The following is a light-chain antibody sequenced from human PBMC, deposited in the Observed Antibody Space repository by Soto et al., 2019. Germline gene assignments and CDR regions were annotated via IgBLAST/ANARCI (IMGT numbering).Light chain of an antibody. CDR2: KVS. CDR1: RSLIYTDGNTY. CDR3: MQGTHWPYT. J-gene: IGKJ2*01. V-gene: IGKV2-30*01. Sequence: DVVMTQSPLSLPVTLGQPASISCRASRSLIYTDGNTYLNWFHQRQGQSPRRLFAKVSNRDSWVPDRFSGSGSGTDFTLKISRVEAEDVGLYYCMQGTHWPYTFGQGTKLEIK.